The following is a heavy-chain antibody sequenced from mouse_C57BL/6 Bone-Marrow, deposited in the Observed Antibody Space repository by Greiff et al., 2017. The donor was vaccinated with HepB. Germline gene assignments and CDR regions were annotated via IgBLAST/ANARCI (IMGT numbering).Heavy chain of an antibody. CDR3: ARRYGNYGFAY. CDR1: GFTFSSYA. V-gene: IGHV5-4*01. J-gene: IGHJ3*01. Sequence: EVQLVESGGGLVKPGGSLKLSCAASGFTFSSYAMSWVRQTPEKRLEWVATISDGGSYTYYPDNVKGRFTISRDNAKNNLYLQMSHLKSEDTAMYYCARRYGNYGFAYWGQGTRVTVSA. CDR2: ISDGGSYT. D-gene: IGHD2-1*01.